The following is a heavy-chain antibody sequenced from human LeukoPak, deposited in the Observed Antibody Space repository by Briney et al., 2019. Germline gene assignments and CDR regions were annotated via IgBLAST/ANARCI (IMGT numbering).Heavy chain of an antibody. CDR1: GGSISAYY. V-gene: IGHV4-59*12. CDR2: VYSTGST. J-gene: IGHJ4*02. CDR3: ARGSAVAGTTVFDY. D-gene: IGHD6-19*01. Sequence: SETLSLTCTVSGGSISAYYWGWIRQPPGKGLEWIGYVYSTGSTNYNPSLKSRVTMSVDTSKNQFSLMLTSVTAADTAVYYCARGSAVAGTTVFDYWGQGTLVTVSS.